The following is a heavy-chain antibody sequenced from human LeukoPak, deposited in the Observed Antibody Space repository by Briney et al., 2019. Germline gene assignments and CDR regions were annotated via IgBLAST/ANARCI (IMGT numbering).Heavy chain of an antibody. CDR1: GFTFSSYS. D-gene: IGHD2-8*02. CDR2: IFPSGGEI. Sequence: KPGGSLRLSCAASGFTFSSYSMNWARQPPGKGLEWVSNIFPSGGEIHYADSVRGRFTISRDNSKSTLSLQMNSLRAEDTAIYYCATYRQVLLPFESWGQGTLVTVSS. CDR3: ATYRQVLLPFES. J-gene: IGHJ4*02. V-gene: IGHV3-21*04.